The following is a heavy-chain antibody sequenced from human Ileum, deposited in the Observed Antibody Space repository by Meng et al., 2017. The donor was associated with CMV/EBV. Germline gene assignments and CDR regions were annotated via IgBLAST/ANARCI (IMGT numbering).Heavy chain of an antibody. CDR2: IKKKIEGETT. J-gene: IGHJ4*02. V-gene: IGHV3-15*01. Sequence: GGSLRLSCTASGFTFSDAWMNWVRQAPGKGLEWVGRIKKKIEGETTEYIAPVKGRFTISRDDSKNMLYLQMNDLKTEDTAVYYCTTRIRTTNDYWGQGTLVTGAS. CDR1: GFTFSDAW. D-gene: IGHD1-14*01. CDR3: TTRIRTTNDY.